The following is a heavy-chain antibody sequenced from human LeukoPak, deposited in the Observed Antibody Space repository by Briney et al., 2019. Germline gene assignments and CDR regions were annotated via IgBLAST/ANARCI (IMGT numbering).Heavy chain of an antibody. D-gene: IGHD3-16*01. J-gene: IGHJ3*02. CDR1: GGSISSSSYY. Sequence: PSETLSLTCTVSGGSISSSSYYWGWIRQPPGKGREWIGSIYYSGSTYYNPSLKSRVTISVDTSKNQSSLKLSPVTAADTAVYYCARGLMVTGDAFDIWGQGTMVTVSS. CDR2: IYYSGST. CDR3: ARGLMVTGDAFDI. V-gene: IGHV4-39*01.